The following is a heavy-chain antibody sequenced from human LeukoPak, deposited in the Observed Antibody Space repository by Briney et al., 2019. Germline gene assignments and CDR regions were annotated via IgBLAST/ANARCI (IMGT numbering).Heavy chain of an antibody. Sequence: GGSLRLSCAASGFTFSSYAMHWVRQAPGKGLEWVAVISYDGSNKYYADSVKGRFTISRDNSKNTLYLQMNSLRAEDTAVCYCARDHHSSGWSFDYWGQGTLVTVSS. V-gene: IGHV3-30*01. CDR3: ARDHHSSGWSFDY. CDR2: ISYDGSNK. J-gene: IGHJ4*02. D-gene: IGHD6-19*01. CDR1: GFTFSSYA.